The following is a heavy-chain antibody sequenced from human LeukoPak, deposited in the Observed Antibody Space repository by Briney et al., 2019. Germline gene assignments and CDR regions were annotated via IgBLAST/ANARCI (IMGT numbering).Heavy chain of an antibody. CDR2: IYYSGGT. D-gene: IGHD6-19*01. CDR1: GGSISSYY. J-gene: IGHJ4*02. Sequence: SETLSLTCSVSGGSISSYYWSWIRQPPGKGLEWIGYIYYSGGTDYNPSLKSRVTISVDTSKKQFSLQLSSVTATDTAVYYCAREEVAGIDYWGQGTLVTVSS. CDR3: AREEVAGIDY. V-gene: IGHV4-59*12.